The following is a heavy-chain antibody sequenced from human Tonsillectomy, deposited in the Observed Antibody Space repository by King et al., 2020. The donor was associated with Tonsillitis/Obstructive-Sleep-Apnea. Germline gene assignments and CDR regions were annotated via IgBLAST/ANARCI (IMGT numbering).Heavy chain of an antibody. CDR2: ISYDGSDK. CDR3: AKAPEPHTALVPHYFDH. V-gene: IGHV3-30*18. Sequence: VQLVESGGGVVQPGRSLRLSCAASGFTFSNYGMHWVRQAPGKGLEWVAVISYDGSDKYYADSVKGRFTISRDNSKNTLYLRMNSLRAEDTAVYYCAKAPEPHTALVPHYFDHWGQGTLVTVSS. J-gene: IGHJ4*02. D-gene: IGHD5-18*01. CDR1: GFTFSNYG.